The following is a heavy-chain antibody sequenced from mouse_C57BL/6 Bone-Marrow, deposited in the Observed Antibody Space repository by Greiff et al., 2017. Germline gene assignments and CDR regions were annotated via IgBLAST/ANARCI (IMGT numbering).Heavy chain of an antibody. CDR2: IDPSDSYT. CDR1: GYTFTSYW. CDR3: SFDYYWYFDV. V-gene: IGHV1-69*01. J-gene: IGHJ1*03. D-gene: IGHD2-4*01. Sequence: QVQLKESGAELVMPGASVKLSCKASGYTFTSYWMHWVKQRPGQGLEWIGEIDPSDSYTNYNQKFKGKSTLTVDKSSSTAYMQLSSLTSEDSAVYYCSFDYYWYFDVWGTGTTVTVSS.